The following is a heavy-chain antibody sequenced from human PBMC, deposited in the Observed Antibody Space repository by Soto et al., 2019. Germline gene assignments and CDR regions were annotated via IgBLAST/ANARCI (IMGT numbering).Heavy chain of an antibody. J-gene: IGHJ5*02. D-gene: IGHD3-9*01. CDR1: GGSISSSSYY. V-gene: IGHV4-39*01. CDR2: IYYSGST. CDR3: ASSVLRYFDWLLNWFDP. Sequence: QLQLQESGPGLVKPSETLSLTCTVSGGSISSSSYYWGWIRQPPGKGLEWIGSIYYSGSTYYNPSLKSRVTISVYTSKNQFSLKLSSVTAADTAVYYCASSVLRYFDWLLNWFDPWGQGTLVTVSS.